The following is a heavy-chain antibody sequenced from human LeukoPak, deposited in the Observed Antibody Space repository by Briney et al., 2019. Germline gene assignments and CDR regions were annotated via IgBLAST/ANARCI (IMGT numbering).Heavy chain of an antibody. Sequence: SGTLSLTYAFSGGSISSSNWCSWVREPAGKGLDWIVEIYHSGSTNYNTSLKSRVTISVDKSKNQFSLKLSSVTAADTAVYYCARRGYSYGYADYWGQGTLVTVSS. CDR3: ARRGYSYGYADY. D-gene: IGHD5-18*01. V-gene: IGHV4-4*02. J-gene: IGHJ4*02. CDR1: GGSISSSNW. CDR2: IYHSGST.